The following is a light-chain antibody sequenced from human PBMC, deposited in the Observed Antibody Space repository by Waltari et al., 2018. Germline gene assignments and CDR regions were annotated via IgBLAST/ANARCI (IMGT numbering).Light chain of an antibody. CDR2: VNT. V-gene: IGLV1-40*01. CDR1: ISHIGAGYD. CDR3: QSYDSSLSGFWV. J-gene: IGLJ3*02. Sequence: QSVLTQPPSGSGAPGQRVTISCTGSISHIGAGYDVHCYQPPPGTAPKLLLYVNTNRPSGVPDRFFGSKSGTSASLAITGLQAEDEADYYCQSYDSSLSGFWVFGGGTKLTVL.